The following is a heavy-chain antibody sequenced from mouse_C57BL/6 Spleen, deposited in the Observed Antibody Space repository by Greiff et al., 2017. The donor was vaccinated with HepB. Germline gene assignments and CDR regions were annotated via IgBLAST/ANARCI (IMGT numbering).Heavy chain of an antibody. CDR2: IYPGSGST. Sequence: QVQLQQPGAELVKPGASVKMSCKASGYTFTSYWITWVKQRPGQGLEWIGDIYPGSGSTNYNEKFKSKATLTVDTSSSTAYMQLSSLTSEDSAVYYCARVGYYSNYVYYFDYWGQGTTLTVSS. D-gene: IGHD2-5*01. CDR1: GYTFTSYW. J-gene: IGHJ2*01. CDR3: ARVGYYSNYVYYFDY. V-gene: IGHV1-55*01.